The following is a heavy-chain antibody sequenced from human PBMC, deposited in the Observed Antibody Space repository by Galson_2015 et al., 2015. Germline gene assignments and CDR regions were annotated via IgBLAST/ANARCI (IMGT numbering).Heavy chain of an antibody. Sequence: SLRLSCAASGFTFSSFVMNWVRQAPGKGLEWVASIRCSSSGTFYADSVKGRFTISRDNSKNTLYLQMNSLRADDTAVYYCANAAILGVVTTDVDYWGQGILVTVSS. CDR1: GFTFSSFV. CDR2: IRCSSSGT. J-gene: IGHJ4*02. D-gene: IGHD3-3*01. CDR3: ANAAILGVVTTDVDY. V-gene: IGHV3-23*01.